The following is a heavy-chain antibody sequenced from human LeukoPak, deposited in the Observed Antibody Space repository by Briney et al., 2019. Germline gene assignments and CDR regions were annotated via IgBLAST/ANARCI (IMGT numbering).Heavy chain of an antibody. CDR2: IFYRGST. CDR1: GGSISTSRYQ. D-gene: IGHD1-1*01. V-gene: IGHV4-39*07. CDR3: ARDRWNDVPFDY. Sequence: ASETLSLTCNVSGGSISTSRYQWGWIRQPPGKGLEWIGNIFYRGSTYYNPPLRSRVTVSVDTSKNQFSLKLTSVTAADTAVYYCARDRWNDVPFDYWGQGTLVTVSS. J-gene: IGHJ4*02.